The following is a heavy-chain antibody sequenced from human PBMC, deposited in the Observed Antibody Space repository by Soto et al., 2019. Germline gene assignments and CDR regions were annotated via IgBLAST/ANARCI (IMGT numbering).Heavy chain of an antibody. CDR3: AGTTSLPWYYTHV. CDR2: TYYRSRWYN. D-gene: IGHD1-7*01. Sequence: TLSLTCAISGDSVSSNSAAWNWIRQSPSRGLEWLGRTYYRSRWYNDYAVSVKSRITVNPDTSKNQFSLHLNSVTPEDTAVYYCAGTTSLPWYYTHVWDTGPTLSLST. J-gene: IGHJ6*04. V-gene: IGHV6-1*01. CDR1: GDSVSSNSAA.